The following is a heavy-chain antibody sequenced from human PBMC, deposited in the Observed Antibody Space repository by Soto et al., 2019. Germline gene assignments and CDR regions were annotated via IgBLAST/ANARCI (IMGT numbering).Heavy chain of an antibody. D-gene: IGHD3-10*01. CDR3: ARYGSGSSVWFDP. CDR2: IHYSGST. J-gene: IGHJ5*02. Sequence: SETLSLTCTVSGASMSSYYWSWIRQPPGKGLEWIGYIHYSGSTIYNPSLKSRVTISVDTSKNQFSLKLSSVTAADTAVYYCARYGSGSSVWFDPWGQGTLVTVSS. V-gene: IGHV4-59*01. CDR1: GASMSSYY.